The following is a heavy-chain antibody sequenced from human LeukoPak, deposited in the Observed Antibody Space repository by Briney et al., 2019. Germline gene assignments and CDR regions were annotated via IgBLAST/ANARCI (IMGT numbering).Heavy chain of an antibody. Sequence: ASVKVSCKASGYTFTNYALNWVRQAPGQGLEWMGWISGYNGNTNYAQKLQGRVSMTADTSTSTAYMELRSLRSDDTAVYYCARSGRGTYYYFDYWGQGTLVTVSS. D-gene: IGHD1-26*01. V-gene: IGHV1-18*01. CDR2: ISGYNGNT. J-gene: IGHJ4*02. CDR1: GYTFTNYA. CDR3: ARSGRGTYYYFDY.